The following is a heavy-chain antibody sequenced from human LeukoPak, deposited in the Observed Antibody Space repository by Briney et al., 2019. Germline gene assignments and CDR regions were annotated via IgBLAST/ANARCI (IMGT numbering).Heavy chain of an antibody. CDR3: AKAIAPLIAAADLYYYYGMDV. CDR1: GFTFDDYT. CDR2: ISWDGFTT. J-gene: IGHJ6*02. Sequence: GGSLRLSCAASGFTFDDYTMHWVRQAPGKGLEWVSLISWDGFTTYYADSVKGRFTISRDNTKNSLYLQMNSLRTEDTALYYCAKAIAPLIAAADLYYYYGMDVWGQGTTVTVSS. D-gene: IGHD6-13*01. V-gene: IGHV3-43*01.